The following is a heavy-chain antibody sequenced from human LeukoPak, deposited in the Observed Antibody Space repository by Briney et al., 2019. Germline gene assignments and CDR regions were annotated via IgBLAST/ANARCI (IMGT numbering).Heavy chain of an antibody. V-gene: IGHV1-18*01. CDR2: ISAYNGNT. D-gene: IGHD5-18*01. J-gene: IGHJ6*02. Sequence: ASVKVSCTASGYTFTSYGISWVRQAPGQGLEWMGWISAYNGNTNYAQKLQGRVTMTTDTSTSTAYMELRSLRSDDTAVYYCARDGYILSSGYSYGYSSDYYYGMDVWGQGTTVTVSS. CDR3: ARDGYILSSGYSYGYSSDYYYGMDV. CDR1: GYTFTSYG.